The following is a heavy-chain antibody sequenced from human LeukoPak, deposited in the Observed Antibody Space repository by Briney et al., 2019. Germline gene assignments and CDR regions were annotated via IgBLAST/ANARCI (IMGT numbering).Heavy chain of an antibody. CDR2: ISSSSTI. CDR1: GFTFSSYS. V-gene: IGHV3-48*01. Sequence: PGGSLRLSCAASGFTFSSYSMNWVRQAPGKGLEWVSYISSSSTIYYADSVKGRFTISRDNAKNSLYLQMNSLRAEDTAVYYCARLKYSGGGMDVWGQGTTVTVSS. J-gene: IGHJ6*02. CDR3: ARLKYSGGGMDV. D-gene: IGHD2-15*01.